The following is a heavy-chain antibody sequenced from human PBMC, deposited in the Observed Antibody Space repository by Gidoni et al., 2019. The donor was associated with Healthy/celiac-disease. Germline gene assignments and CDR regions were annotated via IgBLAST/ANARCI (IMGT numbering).Heavy chain of an antibody. D-gene: IGHD4-17*01. CDR3: ARQGGYYGDYANGIGY. CDR2: IRSSSSTI. J-gene: IGHJ4*02. Sequence: EVQLVESGGGWVQPGGSVRLSCAASGFTWSSYSMNWVRQAPGKGLEWVSYIRSSSSTIYYADSVKGRFTISRDNAKNSLYLQMNSLRDEDTAVYYCARQGGYYGDYANGIGYWGQGTLVTVSS. V-gene: IGHV3-48*02. CDR1: GFTWSSYS.